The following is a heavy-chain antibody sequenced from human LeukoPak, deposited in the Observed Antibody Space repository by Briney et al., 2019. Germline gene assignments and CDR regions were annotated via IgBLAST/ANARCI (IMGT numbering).Heavy chain of an antibody. D-gene: IGHD2-21*01. V-gene: IGHV3-64*01. CDR1: GFTFSSYA. CDR3: ARWVVVIHALDY. J-gene: IGHJ4*02. CDR2: ISSNGGST. Sequence: PGGSLRLSCAASGFTFSSYAMHWVRQAPGKGLEYVSAISSNGGSTYYANSVKVRFTISRDNSKNTLYLQMGSLRAEDMAVYYCARWVVVIHALDYWGQGTLVTVSS.